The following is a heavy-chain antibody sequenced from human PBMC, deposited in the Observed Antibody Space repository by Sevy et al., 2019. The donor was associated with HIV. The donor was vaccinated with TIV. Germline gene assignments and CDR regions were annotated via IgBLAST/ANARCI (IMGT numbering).Heavy chain of an antibody. CDR2: INHSGST. J-gene: IGHJ3*02. CDR3: ARGGYCSSTSCYPAFFDI. D-gene: IGHD2-2*01. CDR1: GGSFSGYY. V-gene: IGHV4-34*01. Sequence: SEILSLTCAVYGGSFSGYYWSWIRQPPGKGLEWIGEINHSGSTNYNPSLKSRVTISVDTSKNQFSLKLSSVTAADTAVYYCARGGYCSSTSCYPAFFDIWGQGTMVTVSS.